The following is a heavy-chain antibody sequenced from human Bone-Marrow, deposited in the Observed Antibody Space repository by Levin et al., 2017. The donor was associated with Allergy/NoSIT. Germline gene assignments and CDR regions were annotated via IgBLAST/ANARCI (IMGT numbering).Heavy chain of an antibody. CDR1: GYSFTDYG. V-gene: IGHV1-18*01. Sequence: PAASVKVSCYTSGYSFTDYGITWVRQAPGQGLEWMGWISGDNGNTHYLERFQGRVTMTRDTTTRRAYMELRSLRSDDTAVYYCAKYSSSSSADEHWGQGTLVTVSS. CDR2: ISGDNGNT. D-gene: IGHD6-6*01. J-gene: IGHJ4*02. CDR3: AKYSSSSSADEH.